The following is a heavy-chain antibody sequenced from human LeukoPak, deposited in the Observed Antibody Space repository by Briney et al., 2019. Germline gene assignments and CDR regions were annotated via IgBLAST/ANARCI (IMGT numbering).Heavy chain of an antibody. V-gene: IGHV5-51*01. CDR2: VYPDDSDT. CDR3: ARHLIYGGSRNSPWFDP. D-gene: IGHD2-15*01. J-gene: IGHJ5*02. CDR1: GYSFTSYW. Sequence: GESLKISCKASGYSFTSYWIGWVRQMPGKGLEWTGIVYPDDSDTRYSPSFQGQVTISADKSISTAYLQWSSLKASDTAMYYCARHLIYGGSRNSPWFDPWGQGTLVTVSS.